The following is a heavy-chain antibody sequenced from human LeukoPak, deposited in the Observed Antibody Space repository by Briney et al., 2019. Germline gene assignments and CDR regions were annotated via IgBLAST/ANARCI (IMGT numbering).Heavy chain of an antibody. Sequence: GESLKITCKTSGYSFTTYWIGWVRQAPGKGLEWVSVIYRGDTTTYYADSVQGRFTISRDNSKNTVYLQMNSLRAEDTAMYYCARDSGPSALDVWGQGTTVTVSS. CDR1: GYSFTTYW. J-gene: IGHJ6*02. CDR2: IYRGDTT. V-gene: IGHV3-53*01. CDR3: ARDSGPSALDV.